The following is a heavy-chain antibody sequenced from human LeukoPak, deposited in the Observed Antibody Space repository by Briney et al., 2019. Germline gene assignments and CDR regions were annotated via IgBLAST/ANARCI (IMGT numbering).Heavy chain of an antibody. CDR3: ATYRSGYDYNY. V-gene: IGHV1-24*01. Sequence: ASVKVSCKGSGYTFNRYGITWVRQAPGKGLEWMGGFDPEDGETIYAQKFQGRVTMTEDTSTDTAYMELSSLRSEDTAVYYCATYRSGYDYNYWGQGTLVTVSS. CDR2: FDPEDGET. J-gene: IGHJ4*02. D-gene: IGHD5-12*01. CDR1: GYTFNRYG.